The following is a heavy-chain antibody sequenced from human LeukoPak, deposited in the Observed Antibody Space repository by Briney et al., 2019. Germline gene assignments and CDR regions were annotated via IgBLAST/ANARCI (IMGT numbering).Heavy chain of an antibody. Sequence: PGGSLRLSCAASGFTFSDYYMSWIRQAPGKGLEWVSYISGRSSTKYYADSVKGRFTISRDNAENSLYLQMNSLRVEDTAVYYCARVRLDSGTYSLYYWGQGTLVTVSS. V-gene: IGHV3-11*04. D-gene: IGHD3-10*01. J-gene: IGHJ4*02. CDR1: GFTFSDYY. CDR3: ARVRLDSGTYSLYY. CDR2: ISGRSSTK.